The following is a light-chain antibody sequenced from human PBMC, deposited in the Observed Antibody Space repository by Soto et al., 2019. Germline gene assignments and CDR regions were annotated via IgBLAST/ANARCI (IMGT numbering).Light chain of an antibody. Sequence: EVVWTQSPATLYLSPGERATLSCRASQSVSSYLAWYQQKPGQAPRLLIYDASNRATGIPARFSGSGSGTDFTLTISSLEPEDFAVYYCQRRSNWPRTFGQGTKLDIK. CDR1: QSVSSY. V-gene: IGKV3-11*01. CDR2: DAS. CDR3: QRRSNWPRT. J-gene: IGKJ1*01.